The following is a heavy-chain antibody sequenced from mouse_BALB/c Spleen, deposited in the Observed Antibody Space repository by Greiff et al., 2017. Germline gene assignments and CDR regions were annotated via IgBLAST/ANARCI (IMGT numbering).Heavy chain of an antibody. D-gene: IGHD4-1*01. J-gene: IGHJ4*01. Sequence: QVHVKQSGPGLVQPSQSLSITCTVSGFSLTSYGVHWVRQSPGKGLEWLGVIWSGGSTDYNAAFISRLSISKDNSKSQVFFKMNSLQANDTAIYYCARRDWDNYAMDYWGQGTSVTVSS. CDR3: ARRDWDNYAMDY. V-gene: IGHV2-2*02. CDR2: IWSGGST. CDR1: GFSLTSYG.